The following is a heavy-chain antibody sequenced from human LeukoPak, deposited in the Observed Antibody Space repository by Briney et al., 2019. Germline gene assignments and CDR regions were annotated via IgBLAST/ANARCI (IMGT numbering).Heavy chain of an antibody. D-gene: IGHD2-2*01. V-gene: IGHV3-72*01. CDR1: RFTFSDHY. Sequence: GGSLRLSCAASRFTFSDHYMDWVRQAPGKGLEWVGRIRNKANSDTTEYAASVKGRFTTSRDDSNNSLYLQMNSLKTEDTAVYYCASCCSSSEYFYFMDVWGTGTTVTVSS. CDR3: ASCCSSSEYFYFMDV. CDR2: IRNKANSDTT. J-gene: IGHJ6*03.